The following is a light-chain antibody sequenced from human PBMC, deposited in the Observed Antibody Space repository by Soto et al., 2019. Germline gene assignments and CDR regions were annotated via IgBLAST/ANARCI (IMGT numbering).Light chain of an antibody. J-gene: IGLJ1*01. Sequence: QSALTQPASVSGSPGQSITISCTGTSSDVGAYNSVSWYQQYPGKAPKLMIYEVSNRPSGVSNRFSGSKSGNTASLTISGLQAEDEADYYCSSLTTSRTYVVGTGTKVTVL. CDR3: SSLTTSRTYV. CDR1: SSDVGAYNS. V-gene: IGLV2-14*01. CDR2: EVS.